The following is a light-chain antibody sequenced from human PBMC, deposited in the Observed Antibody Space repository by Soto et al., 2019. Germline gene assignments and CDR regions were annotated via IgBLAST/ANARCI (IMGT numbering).Light chain of an antibody. CDR1: QSVSSY. Sequence: EIVWTQSPATLSLSPGERATLSCRASQSVSSYLAWYQPKPGQAPRLLIYDASNRATGIPARFSGSGSGTDFTLTISSLEPEDFAVYYCQQRRNGPAGTFGQGTNVEIK. J-gene: IGKJ1*01. CDR3: QQRRNGPAGT. CDR2: DAS. V-gene: IGKV3-11*01.